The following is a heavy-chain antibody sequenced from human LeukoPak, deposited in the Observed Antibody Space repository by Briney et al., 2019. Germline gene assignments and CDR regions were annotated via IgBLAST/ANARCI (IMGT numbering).Heavy chain of an antibody. J-gene: IGHJ4*02. CDR2: IWFDGSSK. CDR3: AKSYGDLDHFDY. D-gene: IGHD4-17*01. Sequence: GGSLRLSCAASGFTFSSYGIHWVRQAPGKGLEWVALIWFDGSSKYYADSVKGRFTISRDNSKNTVYLQMNSLRADDTAVYFCAKSYGDLDHFDYWGQGTLVTVSS. CDR1: GFTFSSYG. V-gene: IGHV3-33*06.